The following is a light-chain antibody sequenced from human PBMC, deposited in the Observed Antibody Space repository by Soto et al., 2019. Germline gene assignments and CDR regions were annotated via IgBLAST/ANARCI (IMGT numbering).Light chain of an antibody. V-gene: IGKV1D-8*01. J-gene: IGKJ5*01. CDR1: HGISSY. CDR2: AAF. CDR3: QKSNRYPIT. Sequence: VIWRTPSPSLLSASTGDIVTSSCRMSHGISSYLAWYQQKPGKAPELLIYAAFTLQSGVPSRFSGSGSWTDFTITMRCLQSEDFATYYCQKSNRYPITLGQGTRREIK.